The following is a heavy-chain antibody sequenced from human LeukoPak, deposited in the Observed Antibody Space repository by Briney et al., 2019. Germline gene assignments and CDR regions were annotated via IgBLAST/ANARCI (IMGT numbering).Heavy chain of an antibody. J-gene: IGHJ5*02. V-gene: IGHV4-59*11. CDR1: GGSISSHY. CDR3: AREIPQYSSSSIGNWYGP. Sequence: SETLSLTCTVSGGSISSHYWSWIRQPPGKGLEWIGYIYYSGSTNYNPSLKGRVTMSVDTSKNQFSLKLSSVTAADTAVYYCAREIPQYSSSSIGNWYGPWGQGTLVTVSS. CDR2: IYYSGST. D-gene: IGHD6-6*01.